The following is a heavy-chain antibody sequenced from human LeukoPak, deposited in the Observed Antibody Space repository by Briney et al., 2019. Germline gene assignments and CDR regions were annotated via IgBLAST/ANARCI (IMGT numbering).Heavy chain of an antibody. CDR1: GFTFSDYA. V-gene: IGHV3-23*01. Sequence: GGSLRLSCAASGFTFSDYAMYWVRQAPGKGLEWVSTIDASGGATYYADSVKGRFTISRDNSKNTFYLQMNSLRAEDTAVYYCAKGSSSGWYGWFAPWGQGALVTVSS. CDR2: IDASGGAT. CDR3: AKGSSSGWYGWFAP. D-gene: IGHD6-19*01. J-gene: IGHJ5*02.